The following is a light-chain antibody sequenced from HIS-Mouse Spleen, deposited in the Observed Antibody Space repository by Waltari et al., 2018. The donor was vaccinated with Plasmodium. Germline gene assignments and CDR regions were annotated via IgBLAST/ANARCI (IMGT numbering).Light chain of an antibody. CDR3: SSYAGSNNLV. J-gene: IGLJ2*01. CDR2: EVS. V-gene: IGLV2-8*01. CDR1: SSPVGGYNC. Sequence: QSALTQPPSASGSPGQSVTISCIGTSSPVGGYNCVPWYQQHPGKAPKLMIYEVSKRPSGVPDRFSGSKSGNTASLTVSGLQAEDEADYYCSSYAGSNNLVFGGGTKLTVL.